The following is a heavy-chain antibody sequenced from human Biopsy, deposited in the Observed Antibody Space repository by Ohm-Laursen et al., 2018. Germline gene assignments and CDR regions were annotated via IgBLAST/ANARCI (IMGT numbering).Heavy chain of an antibody. CDR2: ITQSGST. J-gene: IGHJ6*02. CDR3: ARVPLPGIGAAYQGRFLYGMDV. V-gene: IGHV4-34*01. Sequence: SETLSLTCPVSDGSINSYYWNWIRQPPGKGLEWIGDITQSGSTNYSPSLKSRVTISVDTAKKQFSLSLRSVTAADTAVYYCARVPLPGIGAAYQGRFLYGMDVWGQGTTVSVSS. CDR1: DGSINSYY. D-gene: IGHD6-13*01.